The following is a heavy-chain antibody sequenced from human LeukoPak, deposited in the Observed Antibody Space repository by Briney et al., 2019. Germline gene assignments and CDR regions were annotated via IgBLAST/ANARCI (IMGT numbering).Heavy chain of an antibody. Sequence: SQTLSLTCAISGDSVSSNSVAWNWIRQSPSRGLEWLGRTYYKSKWNNEYAESVRSRITINPDTSKNQFSLQLDSVTPEDTAVYYCARERYYFDYWGQGTLVTVSS. CDR3: ARERYYFDY. CDR1: GDSVSSNSVA. J-gene: IGHJ4*02. V-gene: IGHV6-1*01. CDR2: TYYKSKWNN.